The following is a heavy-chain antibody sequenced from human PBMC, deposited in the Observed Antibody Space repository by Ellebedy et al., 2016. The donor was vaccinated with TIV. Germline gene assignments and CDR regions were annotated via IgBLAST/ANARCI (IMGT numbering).Heavy chain of an antibody. CDR3: ARSYDYVWGSYRYYFDY. J-gene: IGHJ4*02. Sequence: GGSLRLXXAASGFTFSSYAMHWVRQAPGKGLEWVAVISYDGSNKYYADSVKGRFTISRDNSKNTLYLQMNSLRAEDTAVYYCARSYDYVWGSYRYYFDYWGQGTLVTVFS. D-gene: IGHD3-16*02. CDR1: GFTFSSYA. CDR2: ISYDGSNK. V-gene: IGHV3-30-3*01.